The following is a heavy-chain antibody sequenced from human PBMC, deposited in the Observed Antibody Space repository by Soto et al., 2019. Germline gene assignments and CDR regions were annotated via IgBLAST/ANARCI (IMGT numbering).Heavy chain of an antibody. V-gene: IGHV4-59*08. CDR3: ASMGYHYGSGSYPLDY. D-gene: IGHD3-10*01. Sequence: QVQLQESGPGLVKPSETLSLTCTVSGGSISSYYWTWIRQPPGKGLEWIGFIYNSGSTHYKPSLRSRVTIAVDPSKNQFSLKLRSVTAADTAVYYCASMGYHYGSGSYPLDYWGQGTLVTVSS. J-gene: IGHJ4*02. CDR2: IYNSGST. CDR1: GGSISSYY.